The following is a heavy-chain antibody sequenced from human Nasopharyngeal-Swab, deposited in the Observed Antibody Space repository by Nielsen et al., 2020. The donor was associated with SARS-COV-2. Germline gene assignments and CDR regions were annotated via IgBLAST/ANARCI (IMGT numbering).Heavy chain of an antibody. Sequence: ASVKVSCKASGYTFTSYAMHWVRQAPGQSLEWMGWINAGNGDITYSQKFQGRVTLTRDTYASTAYMELFSLTSEDTAVYYCVKPAAGTYDSWGQGTLVTVSS. CDR3: VKPAAGTYDS. V-gene: IGHV1-3*01. CDR2: INAGNGDI. D-gene: IGHD6-19*01. J-gene: IGHJ4*02. CDR1: GYTFTSYA.